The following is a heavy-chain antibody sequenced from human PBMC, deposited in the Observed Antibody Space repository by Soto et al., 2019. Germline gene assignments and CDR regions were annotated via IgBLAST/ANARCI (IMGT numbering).Heavy chain of an antibody. CDR3: AKSASRRMSRMDV. D-gene: IGHD2-8*01. Sequence: PGGSLRLPCAASGFTFSSYAMSWVRQAPGKGLEWVSAISGSGGSTYYADSVKGRFTISRDNSKDTLYLQMNSLRAEDTAVYYCAKSASRRMSRMDVWGQGTMVTVSS. V-gene: IGHV3-23*01. J-gene: IGHJ6*02. CDR2: ISGSGGST. CDR1: GFTFSSYA.